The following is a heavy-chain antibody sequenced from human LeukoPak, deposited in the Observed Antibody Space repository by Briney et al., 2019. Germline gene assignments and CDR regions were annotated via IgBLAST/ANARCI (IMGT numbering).Heavy chain of an antibody. V-gene: IGHV4-39*07. CDR2: IYYSGST. D-gene: IGHD4-17*01. J-gene: IGHJ3*02. CDR3: ASPPDYGDYTYFAHDAFDI. CDR1: GGSISSSSYY. Sequence: PSETLSLTCTVSGGSISSSSYYWGWIRQPPGKGLEWIGSIYYSGSTYYNPSLKSRVTISVDTSKNQFSLKLSSVTAADTAVYYCASPPDYGDYTYFAHDAFDIWGQGTMVTVSS.